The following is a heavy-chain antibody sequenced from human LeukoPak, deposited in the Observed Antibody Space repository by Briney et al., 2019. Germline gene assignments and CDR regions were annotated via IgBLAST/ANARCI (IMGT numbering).Heavy chain of an antibody. J-gene: IGHJ5*02. CDR1: GYTFTSYD. Sequence: GASVKVSCKASGYTFTSYDINWVRQATGQGLEWMGWMNPNNGNTGYAQKFQGRVTITRNTSISTAYMELSSLRSEDTAVYYCARGFYCSSTSCYYWFDPWGQGTLVTVSS. V-gene: IGHV1-8*03. CDR2: MNPNNGNT. CDR3: ARGFYCSSTSCYYWFDP. D-gene: IGHD2-2*01.